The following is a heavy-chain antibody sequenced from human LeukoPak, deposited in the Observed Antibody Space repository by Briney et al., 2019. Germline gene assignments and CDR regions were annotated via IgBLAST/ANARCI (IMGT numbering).Heavy chain of an antibody. D-gene: IGHD6-19*01. CDR1: GGTFSSYA. CDR3: AGVGYSSSFPGLGDYYYYYGMDV. Sequence: SVKVSCKASGGTFSSYAISWVRQAPGQGLEWMGGIIPIFGTANYAQKFQGRATITADESTSTAYMELSSLRSEDTAVYYCAGVGYSSSFPGLGDYYYYYGMDVWGKGTTVTASS. J-gene: IGHJ6*04. CDR2: IIPIFGTA. V-gene: IGHV1-69*13.